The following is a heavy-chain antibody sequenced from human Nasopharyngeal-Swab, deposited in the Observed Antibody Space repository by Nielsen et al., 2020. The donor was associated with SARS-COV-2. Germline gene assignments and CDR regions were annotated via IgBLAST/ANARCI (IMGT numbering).Heavy chain of an antibody. CDR2: IFSNDEK. D-gene: IGHD2-2*01. CDR3: ARLLGYCSSTSCYDYYYYYMDV. V-gene: IGHV2-26*01. Sequence: SGPTLVKPTETFTLTCTVSGFSLSNARMGVSWIRQPPGKALEWLAHIFSNDEKSYSTSLKSRLTISKDTSKSQVVLTMTNMDPVDTATYYCARLLGYCSSTSCYDYYYYYMDVWGKGTTVTVSS. CDR1: GFSLSNARMG. J-gene: IGHJ6*03.